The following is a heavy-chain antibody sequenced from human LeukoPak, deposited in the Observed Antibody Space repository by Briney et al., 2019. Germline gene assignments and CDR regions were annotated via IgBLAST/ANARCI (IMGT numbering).Heavy chain of an antibody. J-gene: IGHJ4*02. V-gene: IGHV1-18*01. CDR1: GYTFTSYG. Sequence: ASVKVSCKASGYTFTSYGIGWVRQAPGQGLEWMGWISAYNGNTNYAQKLQGRVTMTTDTSTSTAYMELRSLRSDDTAVYYCARDADYGDYAPPFDYWGQGTLVTVSS. D-gene: IGHD4-17*01. CDR3: ARDADYGDYAPPFDY. CDR2: ISAYNGNT.